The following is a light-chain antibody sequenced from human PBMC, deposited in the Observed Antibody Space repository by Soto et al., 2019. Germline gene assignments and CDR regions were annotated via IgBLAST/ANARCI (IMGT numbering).Light chain of an antibody. CDR3: QPSNLYPLT. J-gene: IGKJ3*01. Sequence: DSQMTVYNYTLSASVGDRVTITCRASQSISSWLAWYQQKPGKAPKVLIYKTSNLESGVPSRFSGSGSGTEFTLTIISLQPDDIATCYSQPSNLYPLTFG. V-gene: IGKV1-5*03. CDR2: KTS. CDR1: QSISSW.